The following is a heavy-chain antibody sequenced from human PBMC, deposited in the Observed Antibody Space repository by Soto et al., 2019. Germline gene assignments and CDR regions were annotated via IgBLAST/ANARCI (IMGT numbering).Heavy chain of an antibody. CDR3: AGQATKLRYFDWPYGSYYFDY. D-gene: IGHD3-9*01. CDR1: GGSFSGYY. J-gene: IGHJ4*02. V-gene: IGHV4-34*01. CDR2: INHSGST. Sequence: SETLSLTCAVYGGSFSGYYWSWIRQPPGKGLEWIGEINHSGSTNYNPSLKSRVTISVDTSKNQFSLKLSSVTAADTAVYYCAGQATKLRYFDWPYGSYYFDYWGQGTLVTVSS.